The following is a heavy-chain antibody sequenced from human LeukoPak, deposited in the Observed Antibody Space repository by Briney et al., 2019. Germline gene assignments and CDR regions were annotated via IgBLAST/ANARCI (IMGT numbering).Heavy chain of an antibody. CDR2: ISSSSSYI. V-gene: IGHV3-21*01. CDR1: GFTFSSYS. Sequence: GGSLRLSCAASGFTFSSYSMNWVRQAPGKGLEWVSSISSSSSYIYYADSVKGRFTISRDNAKNTLYLQMNSLRAEDTAVYYCARDLNYGSGTRIDPWGQGTLVTVSS. D-gene: IGHD3-10*01. J-gene: IGHJ5*02. CDR3: ARDLNYGSGTRIDP.